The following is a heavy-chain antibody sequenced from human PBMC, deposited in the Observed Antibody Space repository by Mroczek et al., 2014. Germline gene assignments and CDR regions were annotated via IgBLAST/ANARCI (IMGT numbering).Heavy chain of an antibody. CDR1: GGSFSGYY. V-gene: IGHV4-34*01. D-gene: IGHD6-6*01. J-gene: IGHJ4*02. Sequence: QVQLQQWGAGLLKPSETLSLTCAVYGGSFSGYYWSWIRQPPGKGLEWIGEINHSGSTNYNPSLKSRVTISVDTSKNQFSLKLSSVTAADTAVYYCARDYSSSSSLDYWGQGTLVTVSS. CDR2: INHSGST. CDR3: ARDYSSSSSLDY.